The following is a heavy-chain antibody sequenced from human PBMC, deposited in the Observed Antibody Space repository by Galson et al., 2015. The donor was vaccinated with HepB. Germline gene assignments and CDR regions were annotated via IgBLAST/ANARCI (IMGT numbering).Heavy chain of an antibody. D-gene: IGHD3-10*01. Sequence: SLRLSCAASGFTVSSNYMSWVRQAPGKGLEWVSVIYSGGSTYYADSVKGRFTIFRDNSKNTLYLQMNSLRAEDTAVYYCARDQVWFGGAFDIWGQGTMVTVSS. CDR2: IYSGGST. J-gene: IGHJ3*02. CDR1: GFTVSSNY. V-gene: IGHV3-66*02. CDR3: ARDQVWFGGAFDI.